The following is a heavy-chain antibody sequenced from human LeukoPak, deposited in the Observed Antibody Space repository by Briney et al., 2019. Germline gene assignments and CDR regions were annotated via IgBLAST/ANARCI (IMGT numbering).Heavy chain of an antibody. CDR2: ISGSGDNT. J-gene: IGHJ4*02. V-gene: IGHV3-23*01. D-gene: IGHD6-19*01. Sequence: GGSLRLSCAASGFTFSSYAMSWVRQAPGKGLEWVSAISGSGDNTFYADSVKGRFTISRDNSKNTLYLQMNSLRAEDTAIYYCARSGAVSTGLAVAWGQGTLVTVSS. CDR1: GFTFSSYA. CDR3: ARSGAVSTGLAVA.